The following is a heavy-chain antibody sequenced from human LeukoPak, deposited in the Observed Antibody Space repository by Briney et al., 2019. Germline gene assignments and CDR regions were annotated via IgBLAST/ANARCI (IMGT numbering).Heavy chain of an antibody. CDR1: GYTFTSYA. D-gene: IGHD5-18*01. J-gene: IGHJ6*03. CDR3: ARGRMQLWLRYYYYYYMDV. V-gene: IGHV1-3*01. Sequence: GASVKVSCKASGYTFTSYAMHWVRQAPGQRLEWMGWINAGNGNTKYSQKFQGRVTITRNTSISTAYMELSSLRSEDTAVYYCARGRMQLWLRYYYYYYMDVWGKGTTVTVSS. CDR2: INAGNGNT.